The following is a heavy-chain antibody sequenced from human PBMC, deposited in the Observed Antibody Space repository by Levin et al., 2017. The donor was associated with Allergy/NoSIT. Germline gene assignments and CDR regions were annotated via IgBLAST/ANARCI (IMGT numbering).Heavy chain of an antibody. CDR3: AKDTPALSAGPYFDY. CDR2: ISDSGVNT. CDR1: GFTFNSYA. V-gene: IGHV3-23*01. J-gene: IGHJ4*02. Sequence: SGGSLRLSCAASGFTFNSYAMSWVRQAPGKGLEWVSSISDSGVNTYYPDSVKGRFTISRDNSKNTLYLQIHSLRAEDTAVYYCAKDTPALSAGPYFDYWGQGTLVTVSS. D-gene: IGHD2-2*01.